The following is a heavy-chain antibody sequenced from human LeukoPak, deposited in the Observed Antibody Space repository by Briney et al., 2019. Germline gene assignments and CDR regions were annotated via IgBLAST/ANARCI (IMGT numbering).Heavy chain of an antibody. Sequence: GGSLRLSCAASGFTFSSYAMNWVRQAPGKGLEWVSAISGSGGSTYYADSAKGRFTISRDNSKNTLFLQMNSLRAEDTAVYYCAKGYSSTWYVPFDYWGQGTLVSVSS. CDR2: ISGSGGST. V-gene: IGHV3-23*01. J-gene: IGHJ4*02. CDR1: GFTFSSYA. CDR3: AKGYSSTWYVPFDY. D-gene: IGHD6-13*01.